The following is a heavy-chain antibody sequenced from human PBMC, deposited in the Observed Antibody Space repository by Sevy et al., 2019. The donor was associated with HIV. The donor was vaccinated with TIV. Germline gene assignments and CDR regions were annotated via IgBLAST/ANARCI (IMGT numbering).Heavy chain of an antibody. CDR2: ISASGGST. D-gene: IGHD3-3*01. CDR1: GFTFRSSV. V-gene: IGHV3-23*01. Sequence: GGSLRLSCAASGFTFRSSVMTWVRQAPGKGVEWVSSISASGGSTYYAEPVKGRFTISRDNSKNIVDLEMNSLRSEDTATYFCARETRSGYFPWGQGTLVTVSS. CDR3: ARETRSGYFP. J-gene: IGHJ4*02.